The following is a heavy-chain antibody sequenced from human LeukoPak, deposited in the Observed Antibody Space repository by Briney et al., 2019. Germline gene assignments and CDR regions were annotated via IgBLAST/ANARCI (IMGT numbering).Heavy chain of an antibody. CDR3: ARTMVRGDAFDI. Sequence: KPSETLSLTCTVSGGSISSYYWSWIRQPPGKGLEWIGYIYYSGSTNYNPSLKSRVTTSVDTSKNQFSLKLSSVTAADTAVYYCARTMVRGDAFDIWGQGTMVTVSS. CDR1: GGSISSYY. D-gene: IGHD3-10*01. V-gene: IGHV4-59*01. CDR2: IYYSGST. J-gene: IGHJ3*02.